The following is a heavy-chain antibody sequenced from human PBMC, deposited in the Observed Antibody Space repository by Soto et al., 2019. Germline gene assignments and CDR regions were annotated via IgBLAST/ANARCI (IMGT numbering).Heavy chain of an antibody. CDR2: INHSGST. J-gene: IGHJ3*02. D-gene: IGHD3-22*01. CDR1: GASFSNYY. Sequence: SETLSLTCAVYGASFSNYYWSWIRQPPGKGLEWIGEINHSGSTNYNPSLKSRVTISVDTSKSQFSLKLSSVTAADTGGYYCARGRKYYDRGVFDIGGQGTMVTVSS. V-gene: IGHV4-34*01. CDR3: ARGRKYYDRGVFDI.